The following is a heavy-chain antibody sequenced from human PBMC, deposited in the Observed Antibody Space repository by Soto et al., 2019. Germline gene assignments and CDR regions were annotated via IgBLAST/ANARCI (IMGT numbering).Heavy chain of an antibody. CDR3: ARWLYYDFWSGYPNWFDP. D-gene: IGHD3-3*01. Sequence: GGSLRLSCAASGFTFSSYSMNWVRQAPGKGLEWVSSISSSSSYIYYADSVKGRFTISRDNAKNSLYLQMNSLRAEDTAVYYCARWLYYDFWSGYPNWFDPWGQGTLVTVSS. V-gene: IGHV3-21*01. CDR1: GFTFSSYS. CDR2: ISSSSSYI. J-gene: IGHJ5*02.